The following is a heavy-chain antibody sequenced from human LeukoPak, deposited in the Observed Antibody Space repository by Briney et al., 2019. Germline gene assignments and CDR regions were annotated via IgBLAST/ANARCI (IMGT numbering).Heavy chain of an antibody. Sequence: GRSLRLSCAASGFTFSSYAMHWVRQAPGKGLEWVAFIRFDGTDKYYADSVKGRFTVSRDNSMNTLYLQMNSLTPEDTAVYYCAGFGGNSDYWGQGTLVSVSS. CDR2: IRFDGTDK. V-gene: IGHV3-30*04. CDR3: AGFGGNSDY. J-gene: IGHJ4*02. D-gene: IGHD4-23*01. CDR1: GFTFSSYA.